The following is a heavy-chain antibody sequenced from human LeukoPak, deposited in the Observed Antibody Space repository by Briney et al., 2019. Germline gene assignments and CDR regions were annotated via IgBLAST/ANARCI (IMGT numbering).Heavy chain of an antibody. CDR2: INPNSGGT. Sequence: LEASVTVSCKASGYTFTGYYMHWVRQAPGQGLEWMGWINPNSGGTNYAQKFQGRVTMTRDTSISTAYMELSRLRSEDTAVYYCARATRIYRSGWYYSFDYWGQGTLVTVAS. CDR3: ARATRIYRSGWYYSFDY. D-gene: IGHD6-19*01. CDR1: GYTFTGYY. J-gene: IGHJ4*02. V-gene: IGHV1-2*03.